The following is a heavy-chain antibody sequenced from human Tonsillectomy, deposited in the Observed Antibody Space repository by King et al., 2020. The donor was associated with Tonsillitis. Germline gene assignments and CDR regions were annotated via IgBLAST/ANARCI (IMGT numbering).Heavy chain of an antibody. J-gene: IGHJ2*01. CDR2: IYPGDSET. V-gene: IGHV5-51*01. CDR1: GYTFGNFW. CDR3: ARHFAHCTSSTCYANWYFDL. D-gene: IGHD2-2*01. Sequence: QLVQSGAELKKPGESLKISCQGSGYTFGNFWIAWVRQMPGQGLEWMGVIYPGDSETKYSPSFQGHVSISADKSIKTAYLQWNSLKASDTAIYYCARHFAHCTSSTCYANWYFDLWGRGTLVTVSS.